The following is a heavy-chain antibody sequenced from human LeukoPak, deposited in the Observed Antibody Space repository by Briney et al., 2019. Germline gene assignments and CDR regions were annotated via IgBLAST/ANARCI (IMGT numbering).Heavy chain of an antibody. CDR3: ARASYYYDSTPGGY. CDR2: MNPNSSNT. J-gene: IGHJ4*02. V-gene: IGHV1-8*01. D-gene: IGHD3-22*01. Sequence: ASVKVSCKASGYTFTSYDINWVRQATGQGLEWMGWMNPNSSNTGYAQKFQGRVTMTRNTSISTAYMELSSLRSEDTAVYYCARASYYYDSTPGGYWGQGTLVTVSS. CDR1: GYTFTSYD.